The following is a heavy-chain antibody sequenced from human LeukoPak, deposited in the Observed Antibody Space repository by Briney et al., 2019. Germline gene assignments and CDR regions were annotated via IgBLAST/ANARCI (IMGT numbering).Heavy chain of an antibody. Sequence: ASETLSLTCAISDYSISINYYWGWIRQPPGKGLEWIGYIYYSGSTYYNPSLKSRVTISVDTSKNQFSLKLSSVTAADTAVYYCASPPNPHYYGSGSYAFDIWGQGTMVTASS. V-gene: IGHV4-38-2*01. J-gene: IGHJ3*02. D-gene: IGHD3-10*01. CDR2: IYYSGST. CDR1: DYSISINYY. CDR3: ASPPNPHYYGSGSYAFDI.